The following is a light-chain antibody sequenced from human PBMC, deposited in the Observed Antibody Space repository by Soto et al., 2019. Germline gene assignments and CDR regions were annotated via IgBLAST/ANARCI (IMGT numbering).Light chain of an antibody. CDR1: QGLSRW. CDR2: KAS. V-gene: IGKV1-5*03. J-gene: IGKJ1*01. CDR3: QEFETYT. Sequence: DIQMTQSPSTLSASVGDRGTITCRASQGLSRWLAWYQQKPGKVPKLLIYKASNLESGVPSRFSGSRFETAFTRTISSLPHEDFATYYCQEFETYTFGQGNNVDMK.